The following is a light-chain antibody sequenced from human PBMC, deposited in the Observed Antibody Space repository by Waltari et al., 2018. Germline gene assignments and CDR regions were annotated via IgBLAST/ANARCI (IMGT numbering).Light chain of an antibody. V-gene: IGLV3-19*01. CDR1: SLRRYY. CDR3: RSRDTTSTRV. CDR2: GQD. J-gene: IGLJ3*02. Sequence: SSELTQDPAVSVALRQTVSISCQGDSLRRYYAMWYQKRPGQAPILILYGQDNRPSGIPDRFSGSTSGNTASLTITGAQAEEEADYYCRSRDTTSTRVFGGGTRLTV.